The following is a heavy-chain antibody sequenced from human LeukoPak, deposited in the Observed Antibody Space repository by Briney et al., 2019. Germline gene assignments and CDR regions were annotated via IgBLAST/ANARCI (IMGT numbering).Heavy chain of an antibody. CDR1: GFTVSSNY. CDR3: ARDQISSGWGTDAFDI. CDR2: IYSGGST. Sequence: GGSLRLSCAASGFTVSSNYMSWVRQAPGKGLEWVSVIYSGGSTYYADSVKGRFTISRDNSKNTLYLQMNSLRAEDTAVYYCARDQISSGWGTDAFDIWGQGTMVTVSS. V-gene: IGHV3-53*01. J-gene: IGHJ3*02. D-gene: IGHD6-19*01.